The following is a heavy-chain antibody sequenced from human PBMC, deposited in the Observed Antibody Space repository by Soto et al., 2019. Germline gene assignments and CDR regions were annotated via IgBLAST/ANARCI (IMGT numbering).Heavy chain of an antibody. J-gene: IGHJ4*02. CDR3: ATRHLSFCSGGTCNPFDF. CDR1: GYSFTVYS. D-gene: IGHD2-15*01. Sequence: ASVKGSCKASGYSFTVYSMHWVRQAPGQGLEWMGWINPKNSATNYARKFQGWVTMIRDTSISTVYIELRNLKSDDTAMYYCATRHLSFCSGGTCNPFDFWGQGALVTVSS. V-gene: IGHV1-2*04. CDR2: INPKNSAT.